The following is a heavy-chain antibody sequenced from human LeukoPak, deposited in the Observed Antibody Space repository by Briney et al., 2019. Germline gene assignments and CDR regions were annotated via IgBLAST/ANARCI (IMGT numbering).Heavy chain of an antibody. CDR2: ISTRSSHI. Sequence: GGSLRLSCAASGFTSSSYRMNWVRQAPGKGLQWVSSISTRSSHIYYTDSVKGRFTISRDNAKNSLYLQMTGLRVDDTAVYYCAREGAAVSGTMDYWGQGTLVTVSS. CDR3: AREGAAVSGTMDY. CDR1: GFTSSSYR. D-gene: IGHD1-26*01. J-gene: IGHJ4*02. V-gene: IGHV3-21*06.